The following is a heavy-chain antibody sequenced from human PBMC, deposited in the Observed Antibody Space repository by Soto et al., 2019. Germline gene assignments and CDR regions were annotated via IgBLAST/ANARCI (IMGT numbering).Heavy chain of an antibody. D-gene: IGHD1-26*01. CDR2: ISYDGSNK. V-gene: IGHV3-30-3*01. J-gene: IGHJ6*02. CDR3: ARDLASGSYYGFYYYYGMDV. Sequence: GGSLRLSCAASGFTFSSYAMHWVRQAPGKGLEWVAVISYDGSNKYYADSVKGRFTISRDNSKNTLYLQMNSLRAEDTAVYYCARDLASGSYYGFYYYYGMDVWGQGTTVTVSS. CDR1: GFTFSSYA.